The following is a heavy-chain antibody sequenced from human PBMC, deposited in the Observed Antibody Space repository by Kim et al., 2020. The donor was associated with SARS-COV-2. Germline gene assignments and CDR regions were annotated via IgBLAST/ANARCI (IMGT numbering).Heavy chain of an antibody. Sequence: GGSLRLSCTASGFTFSIYGMNWVRQAPGKGLEWVSVISCDGSNKYYADSVKGRFTISRDNSKNTLYLQMNSLRAEDTAVYYCAKEHHYFWGGCYLHYWG. CDR1: GFTFSIYG. J-gene: IGHJ4*01. V-gene: IGHV3-30*18. CDR3: AKEHHYFWGGCYLHY. CDR2: ISCDGSNK. D-gene: IGHD3-3*01.